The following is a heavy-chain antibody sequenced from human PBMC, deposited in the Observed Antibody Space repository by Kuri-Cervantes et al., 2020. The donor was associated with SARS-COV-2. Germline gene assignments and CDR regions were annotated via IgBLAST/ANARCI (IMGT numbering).Heavy chain of an antibody. D-gene: IGHD1-26*01. CDR2: ISNDGSNK. Sequence: GESLKISCAASGFVFSSHGMHWVRQAPDKGLEWVAAISNDGSNKYYADSVKGRFTISRDNAKNSLYLQMNSLRAEDTAFYYCARAGTSGSYLGYWGQGTLVTVSS. V-gene: IGHV3-30*03. J-gene: IGHJ4*02. CDR1: GFVFSSHG. CDR3: ARAGTSGSYLGY.